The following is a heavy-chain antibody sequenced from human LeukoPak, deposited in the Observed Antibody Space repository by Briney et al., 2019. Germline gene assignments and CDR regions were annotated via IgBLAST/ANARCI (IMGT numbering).Heavy chain of an antibody. CDR1: RGPISSHY. V-gene: IGHV4-59*11. J-gene: IGHJ6*02. Sequence: SESLSLTCTVSRGPISSHYWSWIRQRPGKGREWIWYVFFSGTTKYNPSLISRFTISRDTSKNKFSLRVNSVTAPDTAVYYCTRSRVSGSYFDYHSGMDVWGQGTTVIVS. CDR2: VFFSGTT. D-gene: IGHD1-26*01. CDR3: TRSRVSGSYFDYHSGMDV.